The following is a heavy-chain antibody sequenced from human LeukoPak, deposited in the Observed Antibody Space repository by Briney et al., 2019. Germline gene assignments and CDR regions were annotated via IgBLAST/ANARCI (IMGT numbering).Heavy chain of an antibody. CDR3: AKAPVTTCRGAYCYPFDY. CDR1: GFTVSSNY. CDR2: ISGSGGST. D-gene: IGHD2-21*01. V-gene: IGHV3-23*01. Sequence: GGSLRLSCAASGFTVSSNYMSWVRQAPGKGLAWVSSISGSGGSTYYADSVKGRFTISRDSSKNTLFLQMNRLRPEDAAVYYCAKAPVTTCRGAYCYPFDYWGQGTLVTVSS. J-gene: IGHJ4*02.